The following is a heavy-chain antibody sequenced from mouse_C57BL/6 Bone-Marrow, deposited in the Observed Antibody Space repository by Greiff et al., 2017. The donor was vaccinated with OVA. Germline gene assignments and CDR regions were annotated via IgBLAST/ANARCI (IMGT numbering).Heavy chain of an antibody. D-gene: IGHD1-1*01. CDR1: GYSITSGYY. Sequence: EVQVVESGPGLVKPSQSLSLTCSVTGYSITSGYYWNWIRQFPGNKLEWMGYISYDGSNNYNPSLKNRISITRDTSKNQFFLKLNSVTTEDTATYYCARGSYIAMDYWGQGTSVTVSS. CDR3: ARGSYIAMDY. CDR2: ISYDGSN. J-gene: IGHJ4*01. V-gene: IGHV3-6*01.